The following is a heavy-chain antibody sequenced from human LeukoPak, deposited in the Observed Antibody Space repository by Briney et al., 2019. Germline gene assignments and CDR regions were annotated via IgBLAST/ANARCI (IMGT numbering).Heavy chain of an antibody. CDR1: GYTFTGYY. CDR3: ATPERGYSGYDFGS. D-gene: IGHD5-12*01. J-gene: IGHJ4*02. V-gene: IGHV1-2*02. Sequence: ASVKVSCKASGYTFTGYYMHWVRHAPGQGLEWVGWINPNSGGTNYAQKFQGRVTMTRDTSISTAYMELSRLRSDDTAVYYCATPERGYSGYDFGSWGQGTLVTVSS. CDR2: INPNSGGT.